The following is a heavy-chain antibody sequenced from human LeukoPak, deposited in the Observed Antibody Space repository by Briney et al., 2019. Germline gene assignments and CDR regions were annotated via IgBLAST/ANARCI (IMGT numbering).Heavy chain of an antibody. J-gene: IGHJ3*02. CDR1: GFTFSSYE. CDR2: ISSSGSTI. V-gene: IGHV3-48*03. D-gene: IGHD2-15*01. Sequence: PGGSLRLSCAASGFTFSSYEMNWVRQAPGKGLEWVSYISSSGSTIYYADSVKGRFTISRDNAKNSLYLQMNSLRAEDTAVYYCARDRLLWGAFDIWGQGTMVTVSS. CDR3: ARDRLLWGAFDI.